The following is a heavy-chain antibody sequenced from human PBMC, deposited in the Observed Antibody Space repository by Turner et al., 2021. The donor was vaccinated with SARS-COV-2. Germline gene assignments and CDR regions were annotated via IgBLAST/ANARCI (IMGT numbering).Heavy chain of an antibody. CDR2: ISPTGTTI. CDR3: ARLHTSSWYFDY. J-gene: IGHJ4*02. CDR1: GLTFSNYD. Sequence: EVHLVESGGGLVQPGGSLRLSCAASGLTFSNYDMNWVRQAPGKGLEWVSYISPTGTTIYYADSVKGRFTISRDNAKNSLYLQMNSLRAEDTAVYYCARLHTSSWYFDYWGQGTLVTVSS. D-gene: IGHD6-13*01. V-gene: IGHV3-48*03.